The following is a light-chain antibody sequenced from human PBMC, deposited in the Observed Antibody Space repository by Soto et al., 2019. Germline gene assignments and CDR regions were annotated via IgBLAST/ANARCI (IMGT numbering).Light chain of an antibody. V-gene: IGKV3-20*01. J-gene: IGKJ2*01. Sequence: EIVLTQSPGTLSLSPGERATLSCRASQSLSVNSLAWYQQKPGQSPRLLIYSASRTAFGIPDRFSGSASGTDFTLTIVRLESEDSAVYFCHQYGSAPFTFGQGTRLEIK. CDR3: HQYGSAPFT. CDR1: QSLSVNS. CDR2: SAS.